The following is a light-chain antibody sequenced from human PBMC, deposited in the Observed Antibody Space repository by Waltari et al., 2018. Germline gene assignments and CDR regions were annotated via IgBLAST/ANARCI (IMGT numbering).Light chain of an antibody. CDR3: QQYNSYPFT. Sequence: TCRASQSISSWLAWYQQKPGKAPKLLIYKASSLESGVPSRFSGSGSGTEFTLTISSLQPDDFATYYCQQYNSYPFTFGPGTKVDIK. CDR2: KAS. CDR1: QSISSW. V-gene: IGKV1-5*03. J-gene: IGKJ3*01.